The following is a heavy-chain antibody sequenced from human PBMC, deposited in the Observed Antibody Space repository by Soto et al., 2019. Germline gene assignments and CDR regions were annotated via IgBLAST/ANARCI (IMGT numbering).Heavy chain of an antibody. J-gene: IGHJ4*02. V-gene: IGHV1-2*04. Sequence: ASVKVSYKASGYTFTGYYMHWVRQAPGQGLEWMGWINPNSGGTNYAQKFQGWVTMTRDTSISTAYMELSRLRSDDTAVYYCARGFYGDSIYYFDYWGQGTLVTVSS. CDR2: INPNSGGT. CDR3: ARGFYGDSIYYFDY. CDR1: GYTFTGYY. D-gene: IGHD4-17*01.